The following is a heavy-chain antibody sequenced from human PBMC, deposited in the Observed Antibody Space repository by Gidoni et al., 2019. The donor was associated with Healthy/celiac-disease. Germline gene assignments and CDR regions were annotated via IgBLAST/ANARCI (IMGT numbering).Heavy chain of an antibody. CDR3: ARDLGFGELEDYYYGMDV. Sequence: ELQLVESGGGLVQPGGSRRLSCAASGFTFSSHWMSGVRLAPGKGLEWVANRKQDGSEKYYVDSVKGRFTISRDNAKNSLDLQMNSLRAEDTAVYYCARDLGFGELEDYYYGMDVWGQGTTVTVSS. D-gene: IGHD3-10*01. V-gene: IGHV3-7*01. CDR2: RKQDGSEK. J-gene: IGHJ6*02. CDR1: GFTFSSHW.